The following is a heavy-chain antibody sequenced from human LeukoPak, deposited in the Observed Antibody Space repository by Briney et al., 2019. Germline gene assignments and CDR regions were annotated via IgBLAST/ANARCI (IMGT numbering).Heavy chain of an antibody. CDR2: ISSSGSTI. J-gene: IGHJ4*02. CDR1: GFTFSDYY. D-gene: IGHD2-15*01. CDR3: VSGTAATFPAMGY. V-gene: IGHV3-11*04. Sequence: KPGGSLRLXCAASGFTFSDYYMSWIRQAPGKALEWVSYISSSGSTIYYADSVKGRFTISRDNGKNTLYLQMNSLRAEDTAVYYCVSGTAATFPAMGYWGQGTLVTVSS.